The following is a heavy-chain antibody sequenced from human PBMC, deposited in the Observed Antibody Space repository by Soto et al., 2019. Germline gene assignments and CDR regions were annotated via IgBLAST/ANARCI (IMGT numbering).Heavy chain of an antibody. CDR2: ISYDGSNK. Sequence: PVGSLRLSCAASGFTFSSYAMHWVRQAPGKGLEWVAVISYDGSNKYYADSVKGRFTISRDNSKNTLYLQMNSLRAEDTAVYYCAGWVGGYNWNRRFPHYYYGMDVWGQGTTVTVSS. D-gene: IGHD1-20*01. V-gene: IGHV3-30-3*01. CDR1: GFTFSSYA. CDR3: AGWVGGYNWNRRFPHYYYGMDV. J-gene: IGHJ6*02.